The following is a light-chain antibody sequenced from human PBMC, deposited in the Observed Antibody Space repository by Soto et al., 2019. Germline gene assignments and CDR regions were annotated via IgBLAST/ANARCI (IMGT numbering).Light chain of an antibody. Sequence: DIQMTQSPSTLSASVGDRVTITCRASQSIDNWLAWYQQKPGEAPKLLIYKASNLASGVPSRFSGSGSGTEFTFTISSLQPDDFATFYCQQYYTFSRTFGQGTKVGIK. J-gene: IGKJ1*01. V-gene: IGKV1-5*03. CDR1: QSIDNW. CDR2: KAS. CDR3: QQYYTFSRT.